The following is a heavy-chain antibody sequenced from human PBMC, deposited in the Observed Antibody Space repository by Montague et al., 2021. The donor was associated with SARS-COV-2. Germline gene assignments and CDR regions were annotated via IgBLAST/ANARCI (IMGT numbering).Heavy chain of an antibody. CDR2: IYYSGST. D-gene: IGHD6-19*01. CDR3: ARFSGYVDY. Sequence: SETLSLTCTVSGGSISSYYWSWIRQPPGKGLEWIGYIYYSGSTNXNPSLKSRVTISVDTSKNQFSLKLSSVTAADTAVYYCARFSGYVDYWGQGTLVTVSS. V-gene: IGHV4-59*01. CDR1: GGSISSYY. J-gene: IGHJ4*02.